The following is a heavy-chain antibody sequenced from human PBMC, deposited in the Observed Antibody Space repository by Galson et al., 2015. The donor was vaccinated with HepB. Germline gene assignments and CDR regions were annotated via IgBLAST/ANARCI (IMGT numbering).Heavy chain of an antibody. CDR3: TRSGRNVGGVRGYYYYYGMDV. Sequence: SVKVSCKASGYTFTGYYMHWVRQAPGQGLEWMGWINPNSGGTNYAQKFQGRVTMTRDTSISTAYMELSRLRSDDTAVYYCTRSGRNVGGVRGYYYYYGMDVWGQGTTVTVSS. CDR2: INPNSGGT. CDR1: GYTFTGYY. D-gene: IGHD3-16*01. J-gene: IGHJ6*02. V-gene: IGHV1-2*02.